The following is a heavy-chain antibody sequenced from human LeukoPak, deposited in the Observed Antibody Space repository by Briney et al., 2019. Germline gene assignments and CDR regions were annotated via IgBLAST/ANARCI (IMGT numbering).Heavy chain of an antibody. D-gene: IGHD4-17*01. V-gene: IGHV1-18*01. Sequence: GASVKVSCKASGYTFTSYGISWVRQAPGQGLEWMGWISAYNGNTNYAQKLQGRVTMTTDTSTSTAYMELRSLRSDDTAVYYCARGGATVTRRDPNDYWGQGTLVTVSS. CDR1: GYTFTSYG. CDR3: ARGGATVTRRDPNDY. J-gene: IGHJ4*02. CDR2: ISAYNGNT.